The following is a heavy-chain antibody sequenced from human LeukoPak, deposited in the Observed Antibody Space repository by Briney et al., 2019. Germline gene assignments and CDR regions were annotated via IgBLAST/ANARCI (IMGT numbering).Heavy chain of an antibody. CDR1: LYSLSSYG. D-gene: IGHD3-3*01. V-gene: IGHV1-18*01. J-gene: IGHJ4*02. Sequence: AAVKDSCKGSLYSLSSYGIHWVRQAPGQGLEWMGWISAYSGDSDYAQNLQGRVTMTTDPSTSTAYMELRSLRSDDTAVYYCASGWSGYFASLDYWGQGTLVTVAS. CDR2: ISAYSGDS. CDR3: ASGWSGYFASLDY.